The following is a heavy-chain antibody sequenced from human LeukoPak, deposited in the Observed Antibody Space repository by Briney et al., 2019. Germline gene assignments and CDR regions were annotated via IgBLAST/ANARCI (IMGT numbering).Heavy chain of an antibody. J-gene: IGHJ5*02. D-gene: IGHD6-13*01. CDR3: ARATLGIAAAGTEHNWFDP. CDR2: IKQDGSET. V-gene: IGHV3-7*01. CDR1: GFIFSGYW. Sequence: GGSLRLSCAASGFIFSGYWMNWVRQAPGKGLEWVANIKQDGSETYYVGSVKGRFTISRDNANNSLYLQMNSLRAEDTAVYYCARATLGIAAAGTEHNWFDPWGQGTLVTVSS.